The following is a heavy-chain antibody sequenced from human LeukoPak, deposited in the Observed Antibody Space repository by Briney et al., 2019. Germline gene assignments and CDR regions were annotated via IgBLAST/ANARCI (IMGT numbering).Heavy chain of an antibody. D-gene: IGHD6-19*01. V-gene: IGHV4-59*01. Sequence: PSETLPLTCTVSGGSISSYYWSWIRQPPGKGLEWIGYIYYSGSTNYNPSLKSRVTISVDTSKNQFSLKLSSVTAADTAVYYCARTGIAVAGTNLFDYWGQGTLVTVSS. CDR1: GGSISSYY. J-gene: IGHJ4*02. CDR3: ARTGIAVAGTNLFDY. CDR2: IYYSGST.